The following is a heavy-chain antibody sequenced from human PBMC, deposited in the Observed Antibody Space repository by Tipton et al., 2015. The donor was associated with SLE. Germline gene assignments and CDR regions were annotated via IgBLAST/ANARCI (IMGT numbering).Heavy chain of an antibody. CDR2: MNPKSGNT. Sequence: QVQLVQSGAEVKKPGASVKVSCKASGYTFTSYDINWVRQATGQGLEWMGWMNPKSGNTGYAQKFQGRVTITRDTSISTAYMELNRLRSDDTAVYYCARGGTLAAYYFDYWGQGTLVTVSS. CDR3: ARGGTLAAYYFDY. J-gene: IGHJ4*02. D-gene: IGHD1-7*01. CDR1: GYTFTSYD. V-gene: IGHV1-8*02.